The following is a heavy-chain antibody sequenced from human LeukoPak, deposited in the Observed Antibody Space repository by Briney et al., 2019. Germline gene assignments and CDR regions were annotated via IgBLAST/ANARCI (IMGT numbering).Heavy chain of an antibody. CDR3: ARDPEYSSSSGDGDY. V-gene: IGHV4-59*01. CDR2: IYYSGST. J-gene: IGHJ4*02. D-gene: IGHD6-6*01. CDR1: GGSISSYY. Sequence: PSETLSLTCTVSGGSISSYYWSWIRQPPGKGLEWIGYIYYSGSTNYNPSLKSRVTISVDTSKNQFSLKLSSVTAADTAVYYCARDPEYSSSSGDGDYWGQGTLVTVSS.